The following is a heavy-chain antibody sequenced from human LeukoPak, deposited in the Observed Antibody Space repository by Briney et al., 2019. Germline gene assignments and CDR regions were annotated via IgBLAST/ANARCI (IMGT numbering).Heavy chain of an antibody. Sequence: ASVKVSCKASGYTFTGYYMHWVRQAPGQGLEWMGWINPNSGGTNYAQKFQGRVTMTRDTSISTAYMELSRLRSDDTAVYYCARGLYYGEQYYYYYYMDVWGKGTTVTVSS. CDR1: GYTFTGYY. D-gene: IGHD4-17*01. V-gene: IGHV1-2*02. CDR2: INPNSGGT. CDR3: ARGLYYGEQYYYYYYMDV. J-gene: IGHJ6*03.